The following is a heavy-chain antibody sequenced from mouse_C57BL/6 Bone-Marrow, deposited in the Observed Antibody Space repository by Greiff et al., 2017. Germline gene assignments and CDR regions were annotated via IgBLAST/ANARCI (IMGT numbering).Heavy chain of an antibody. CDR3: TLSYYYDYSMGY. Sequence: EVQLQQSGTVLARPGASVKMSCKTSGYTFTSYWLHWVKQRPGQGLEWKGAIYPGNSDTSYNQKFKGKAKLTAVTSASTAYMELSSLTNEDAAVYYCTLSYYYDYSMGYWGQGTSVTVAS. V-gene: IGHV1-5*01. CDR1: GYTFTSYW. D-gene: IGHD2-4*01. CDR2: IYPGNSDT. J-gene: IGHJ4*01.